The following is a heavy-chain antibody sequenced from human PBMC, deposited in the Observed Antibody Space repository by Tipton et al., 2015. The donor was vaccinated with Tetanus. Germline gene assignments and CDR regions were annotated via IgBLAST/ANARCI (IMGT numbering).Heavy chain of an antibody. CDR3: ARDRHPYRISGAFRGNDALDI. D-gene: IGHD1-26*01. CDR2: IFSGGTT. CDR1: GGSISSDGAY. J-gene: IGHJ3*02. Sequence: TLSLTCTVSGGSISSDGAYWSWIRQHPGEGLEWLGYIFSGGTTFYSPSLNGRVSMSLDTSKNLFALRLASVTAADTAVYYCARDRHPYRISGAFRGNDALDIWGPGALVTVSS. V-gene: IGHV4-31*03.